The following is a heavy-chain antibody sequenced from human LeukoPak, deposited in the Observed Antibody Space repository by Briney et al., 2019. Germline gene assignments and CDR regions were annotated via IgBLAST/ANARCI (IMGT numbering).Heavy chain of an antibody. V-gene: IGHV1-18*01. CDR3: ARNAYCITGSCYWYFDL. J-gene: IGHJ2*01. D-gene: IGHD2-21*01. Sequence: ASVKVSCKASGYTFTNYGLTWVRQAPGQGLEWMGWINMYNGDTNYAQKLRGRVTMTTDTSTNTAYMELRSLRSDDTAVYYCARNAYCITGSCYWYFDLWGRGTLVTDSS. CDR2: INMYNGDT. CDR1: GYTFTNYG.